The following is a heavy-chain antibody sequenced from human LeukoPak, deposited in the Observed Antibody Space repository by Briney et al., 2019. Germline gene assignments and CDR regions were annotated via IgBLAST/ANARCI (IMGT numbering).Heavy chain of an antibody. J-gene: IGHJ4*02. D-gene: IGHD3-9*01. Sequence: ASVKVSCKASGYTFTSYGISWVRQAPGQGLEWMGWINPNSGGTNYAQKFQGRVTMTRDTSINTAYMELSRLRSDDTAVYYCARSVVLDILTGYSAWNVWWSPTNDYWGQGTLVTVSS. CDR2: INPNSGGT. CDR1: GYTFTSYG. V-gene: IGHV1-2*02. CDR3: ARSVVLDILTGYSAWNVWWSPTNDY.